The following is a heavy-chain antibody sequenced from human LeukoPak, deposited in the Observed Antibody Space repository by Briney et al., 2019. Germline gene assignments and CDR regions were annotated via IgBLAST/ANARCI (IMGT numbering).Heavy chain of an antibody. D-gene: IGHD2-21*01. V-gene: IGHV4-39*07. CDR3: ARLPYDIRVYYMDV. CDR1: SGSIISGSHY. CDR2: IFYSGST. Sequence: HPSETLSLTCTVSSGSIISGSHYWGWIRQPPGKGLEWIGSIFYSGSTYQNSSLKSRVTISVDTSKNQFSLKVTSVTAADTAVYYCARLPYDIRVYYMDVWGKGTTDTVSS. J-gene: IGHJ6*03.